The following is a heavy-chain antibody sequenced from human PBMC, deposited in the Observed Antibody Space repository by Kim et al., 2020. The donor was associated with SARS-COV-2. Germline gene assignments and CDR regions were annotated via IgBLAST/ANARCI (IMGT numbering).Heavy chain of an antibody. D-gene: IGHD3-10*01. J-gene: IGHJ1*01. CDR1: GGSFSGYY. CDR2: INHSGRN. V-gene: IGHV4-34*01. Sequence: SETLSLTCAVYGGSFSGYYWSWIRQPPGKGLEWIGEINHSGRNKYNPSLKSRDTISVDTSKNQFPLKLTSVTAADAALYFCARRLSNTSGWGSHYCDLWGQGILVTVSS. CDR3: ARRLSNTSGWGSHYCDL.